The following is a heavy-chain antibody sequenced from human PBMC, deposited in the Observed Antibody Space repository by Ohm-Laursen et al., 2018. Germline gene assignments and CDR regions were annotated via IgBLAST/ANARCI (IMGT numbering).Heavy chain of an antibody. CDR2: ISSSGSGT. J-gene: IGHJ4*02. CDR3: AKAPYTSGSFDY. V-gene: IGHV3-23*01. CDR1: GFSFSSYG. D-gene: IGHD6-19*01. Sequence: SLRLSCAASGFSFSSYGMTWVRQAPGKGLEWVSTISSSGSGTYYADSVKDRFTISKDNSKNTLWLQMNSLRAGDTALYYCAKAPYTSGSFDYWGQGTLVTVSS.